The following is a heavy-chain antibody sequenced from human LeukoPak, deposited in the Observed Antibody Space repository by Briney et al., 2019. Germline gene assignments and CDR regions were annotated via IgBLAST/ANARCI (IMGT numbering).Heavy chain of an antibody. CDR1: GGSISGYY. CDR3: AREGSSGYSIDY. CDR2: IYYSGST. D-gene: IGHD3-22*01. Sequence: SETLSLTCTVSGGSISGYYWSWIRQPPGKGLEWIGYIYYSGSTNYNPSLKSRVTISVDTSKNQFSLKLSSVTAADTAVYYCAREGSSGYSIDYWGQGTLVTVSS. V-gene: IGHV4-59*01. J-gene: IGHJ4*02.